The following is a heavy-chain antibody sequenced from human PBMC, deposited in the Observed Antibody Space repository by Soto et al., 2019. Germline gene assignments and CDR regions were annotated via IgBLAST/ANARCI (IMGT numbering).Heavy chain of an antibody. D-gene: IGHD3-3*01. Sequence: SETLSLTCTVSGGSISSGDYYWSWIRQPPGKGLEWIGYIYYSGSTYYNPSLKSRVTISVDTSKNQFSLKLSSVTAADTAVYYCARVPGIKGITIFGVVISPYYGMDVWGQGTTVTVSS. V-gene: IGHV4-30-4*01. CDR1: GGSISSGDYY. CDR3: ARVPGIKGITIFGVVISPYYGMDV. J-gene: IGHJ6*02. CDR2: IYYSGST.